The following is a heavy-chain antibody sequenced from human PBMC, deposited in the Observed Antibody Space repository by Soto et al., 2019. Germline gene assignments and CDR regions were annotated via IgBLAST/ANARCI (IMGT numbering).Heavy chain of an antibody. CDR3: VRYGSLASFDY. J-gene: IGHJ4*02. CDR2: VSGSDGST. CDR1: GFTFSGYA. D-gene: IGHD1-26*01. Sequence: CLRLACAASGFTFSGYAMSWLGQAPGKGLEWVGAVSGSDGSTYYADCVKGRFTSSSDNSKDTLYVQRNSLRAEATAVYDGVRYGSLASFDYWGPGTLVNVSS. V-gene: IGHV3-23*01.